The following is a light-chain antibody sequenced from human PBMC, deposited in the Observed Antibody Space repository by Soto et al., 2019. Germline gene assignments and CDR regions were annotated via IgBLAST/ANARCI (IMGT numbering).Light chain of an antibody. J-gene: IGKJ5*01. Sequence: IQLTQAPSSLSASIGDRVTITCRASQDISSFLAWYQQKPGKAPKLLIYAASTLQSGVPSRFSGSGSGTDFTLTISSLRPEDFATYFCQQLNSYPLTFGQGTRLEIK. CDR3: QQLNSYPLT. V-gene: IGKV1-9*01. CDR2: AAS. CDR1: QDISSF.